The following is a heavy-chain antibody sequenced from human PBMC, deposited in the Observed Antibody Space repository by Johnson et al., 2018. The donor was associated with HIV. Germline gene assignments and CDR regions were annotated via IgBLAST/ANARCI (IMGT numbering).Heavy chain of an antibody. V-gene: IGHV3-11*04. D-gene: IGHD3-10*01. CDR1: GFTFSYYY. Sequence: QVQLVESGGGVVQPGRSLRLSCAASGFTFSYYYMSWIRQAPGKGLEWVSYISSSGSTIYYADSVMGRFTISSDNAKNSLYLQMNSMRDEDTAGYCCAIDRLWFGESDALDIWGQGTMVTVSS. CDR3: AIDRLWFGESDALDI. CDR2: ISSSGSTI. J-gene: IGHJ3*02.